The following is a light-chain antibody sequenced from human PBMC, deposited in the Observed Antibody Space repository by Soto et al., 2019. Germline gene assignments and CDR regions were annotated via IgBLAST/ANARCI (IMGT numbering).Light chain of an antibody. Sequence: EIVLTQSPGTLSLSPGERASLSCRASQSVSSKVAWYQQQPGQAPRLLISGASSRATGIPDRFSGSGSGTDFTITISRLEPEDFALYYCQQYGSSPITFGQGTRLEI. J-gene: IGKJ5*01. CDR2: GAS. CDR3: QQYGSSPIT. CDR1: QSVSSK. V-gene: IGKV3-20*01.